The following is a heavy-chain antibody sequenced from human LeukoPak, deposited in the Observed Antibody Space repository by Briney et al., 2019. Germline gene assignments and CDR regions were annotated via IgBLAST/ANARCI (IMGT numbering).Heavy chain of an antibody. V-gene: IGHV1-69*04. D-gene: IGHD3-22*01. Sequence: GASVEVSCKASGGTFSSYAISWVRQAPGQGLEWMGRIIPIFGIANYAQKFQGRVTITADKSTSTAYMELGSLRSEDTAVYYCARYGADYYDSSGNFDYWGQGTLVTVSS. J-gene: IGHJ4*02. CDR3: ARYGADYYDSSGNFDY. CDR1: GGTFSSYA. CDR2: IIPIFGIA.